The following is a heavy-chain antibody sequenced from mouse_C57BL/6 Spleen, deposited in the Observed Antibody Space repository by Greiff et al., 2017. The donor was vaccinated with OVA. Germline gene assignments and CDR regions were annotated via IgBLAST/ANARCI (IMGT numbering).Heavy chain of an antibody. V-gene: IGHV5-9*01. J-gene: IGHJ1*03. CDR3: ASYYGNYWYFDV. D-gene: IGHD2-10*01. Sequence: EVKLVDSGGGLVKPGGSLKLSCAASGFTFSSYTMSWVRQTPEKRLEWVATISGGGGNTYYPDSVKGRFTISRDNAKNTLYLQMSSLRSEDTALYYCASYYGNYWYFDVWGTGTTVTVSS. CDR1: GFTFSSYT. CDR2: ISGGGGNT.